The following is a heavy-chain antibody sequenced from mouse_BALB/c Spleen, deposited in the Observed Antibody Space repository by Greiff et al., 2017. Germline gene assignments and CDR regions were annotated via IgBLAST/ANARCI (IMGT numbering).Heavy chain of an antibody. D-gene: IGHD2-1*01. V-gene: IGHV3-2*02. CDR3: ARSEGNYDYFDY. Sequence: EVQGVESGPGLVKPSQSLSLTCTVTGYSITSDYAWNWIRQFPGNKLEWMGYISYSGSTSYNPSLKSRISITRDTSKNQFFLQLNSVTTEDTATYYCARSEGNYDYFDYWGQGTTLTVSS. CDR2: ISYSGST. CDR1: GYSITSDYA. J-gene: IGHJ2*01.